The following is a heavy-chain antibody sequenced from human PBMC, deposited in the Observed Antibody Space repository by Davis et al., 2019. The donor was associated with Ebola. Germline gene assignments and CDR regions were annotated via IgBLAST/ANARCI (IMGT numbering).Heavy chain of an antibody. CDR2: IRQDGSAK. J-gene: IGHJ4*02. V-gene: IGHV3-7*01. CDR3: AGTTYYGGSGSPTLLDY. Sequence: GESLKISCAASGFTFSNYWMTWVRQAPGKGLEWVASIRQDGSAKYYVDSVKGRFTISRDNAKNSLYLQMNSLRAEDTAEYYCAGTTYYGGSGSPTLLDYWGQGTLVTVSS. D-gene: IGHD3-10*01. CDR1: GFTFSNYW.